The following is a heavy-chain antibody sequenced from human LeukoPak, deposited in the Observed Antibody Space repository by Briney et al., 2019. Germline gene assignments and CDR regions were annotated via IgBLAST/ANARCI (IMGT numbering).Heavy chain of an antibody. Sequence: PGGSLRLSCAASELTFSNYALHWVRQAPGKGLQWVAVISYDGNTIHYADSVKGRFIISRDTSKNTLYLQMNSLRAEDTAVYYCARSGGLQKFDYWGRGTLVTVSS. J-gene: IGHJ4*02. CDR2: ISYDGNTI. CDR3: ARSGGLQKFDY. V-gene: IGHV3-30-3*01. D-gene: IGHD4-11*01. CDR1: ELTFSNYA.